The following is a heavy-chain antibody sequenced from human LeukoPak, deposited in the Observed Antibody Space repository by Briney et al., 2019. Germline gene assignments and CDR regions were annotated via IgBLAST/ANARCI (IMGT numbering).Heavy chain of an antibody. V-gene: IGHV5-51*01. CDR3: ARRTYYDILPPDY. CDR2: IYPGDSDT. CDR1: GYNFTSYW. J-gene: IGHJ4*02. D-gene: IGHD3-9*01. Sequence: GESLQISCKGSGYNFTSYWIAWGRPLPGKGLEGMGIIYPGDSDTRYSPSFQGQVTISADKSISTAYLQWSSLKASDTAIYYCARRTYYDILPPDYWGQGTLVTVSS.